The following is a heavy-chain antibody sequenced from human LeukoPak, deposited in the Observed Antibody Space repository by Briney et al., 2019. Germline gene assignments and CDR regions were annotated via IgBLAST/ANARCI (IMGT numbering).Heavy chain of an antibody. J-gene: IGHJ4*02. V-gene: IGHV1-46*04. D-gene: IGHD4-17*01. CDR2: ISLSHGGT. CDR3: ARVATVTTSTGYFDY. Sequence: ASVKVSCKGAGNTFTNDYIHWVRHAPGQGLEWIGVISLSHGGTDYAQTLQGRVSMTRDTSTTTIYMELSRLRSEDTAVYYCARVATVTTSTGYFDYWGQGTLVPVSS. CDR1: GNTFTNDY.